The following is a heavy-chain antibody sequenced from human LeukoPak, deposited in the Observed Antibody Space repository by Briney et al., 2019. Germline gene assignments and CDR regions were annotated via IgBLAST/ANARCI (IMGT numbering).Heavy chain of an antibody. CDR2: IYWNDDN. V-gene: IGHV2-5*01. Sequence: SGPTLVNPTQTLTLTCTFSGFSLTTSGVGVGWIRQPPGKALEWLALIYWNDDNYYSPSLKSRLTITKDTSKNQVVLTITGMDPVDTGTYYCARDTMGIGFDPWAQGIQVTVSS. J-gene: IGHJ5*02. D-gene: IGHD3-3*01. CDR3: ARDTMGIGFDP. CDR1: GFSLTTSGVG.